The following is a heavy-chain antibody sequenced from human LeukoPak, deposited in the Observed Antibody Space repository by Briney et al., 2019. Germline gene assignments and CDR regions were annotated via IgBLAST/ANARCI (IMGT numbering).Heavy chain of an antibody. J-gene: IGHJ6*02. V-gene: IGHV3-33*01. CDR1: GFTFSSYG. D-gene: IGHD4-17*01. Sequence: GGSLRLSCAASGFTFSSYGMHWVRQAPGKGLEWVAVIWYDGSNKYYADSVKGRFTISRDNSKNTLYLQMNSLRAEDTAVYYCARDRGYGDYSNYYYYYGMDVWGQGTTVTVSS. CDR2: IWYDGSNK. CDR3: ARDRGYGDYSNYYYYYGMDV.